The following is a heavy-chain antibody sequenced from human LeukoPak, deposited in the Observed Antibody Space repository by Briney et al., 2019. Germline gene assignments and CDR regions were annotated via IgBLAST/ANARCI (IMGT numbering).Heavy chain of an antibody. Sequence: SETLSLTCTVSGYSISSGYYWGWIRQPPGKGLEWIGSIYHSGSTYYNPSLKSRVTISVDASKNQFSLKLTSVTAADTAVYYCARVDGSCSGGSCPSGNWFDPWGQGTLVTVSS. CDR1: GYSISSGYY. J-gene: IGHJ5*02. V-gene: IGHV4-38-2*02. CDR3: ARVDGSCSGGSCPSGNWFDP. D-gene: IGHD2-15*01. CDR2: IYHSGST.